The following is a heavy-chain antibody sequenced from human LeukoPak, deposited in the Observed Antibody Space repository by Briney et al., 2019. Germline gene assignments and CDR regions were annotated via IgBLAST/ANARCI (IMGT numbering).Heavy chain of an antibody. CDR2: ISSSSSYI. D-gene: IGHD3-10*01. Sequence: GGSLRLSCAASGFNFSSYSMNWLRQAPGKGLEWVSSISSSSSYIYYADSVKGRFTISRDNAKNSLYLQMNSLRAEDTAVYYCARPPWGSGSFGYYYGMDVWGKGTTVTVSS. CDR1: GFNFSSYS. CDR3: ARPPWGSGSFGYYYGMDV. V-gene: IGHV3-21*01. J-gene: IGHJ6*04.